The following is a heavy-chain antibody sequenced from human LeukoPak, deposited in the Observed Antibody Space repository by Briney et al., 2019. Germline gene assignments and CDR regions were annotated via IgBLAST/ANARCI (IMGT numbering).Heavy chain of an antibody. CDR2: IGAGGAST. CDR3: VSIAEARREGY. D-gene: IGHD6-13*01. V-gene: IGHV3-23*01. Sequence: PGGSLRLSCAAFGFTFSSYAMTWVRQGPGKGLEWVSAIGAGGASTYYADSVKGRFTISRDNSKNTLYLQMNSLRAEDTAVYYCVSIAEARREGYWGQGTLVTVSS. CDR1: GFTFSSYA. J-gene: IGHJ4*02.